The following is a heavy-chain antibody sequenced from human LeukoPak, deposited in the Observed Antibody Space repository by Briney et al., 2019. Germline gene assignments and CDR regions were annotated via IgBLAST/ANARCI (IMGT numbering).Heavy chain of an antibody. D-gene: IGHD3-3*01. CDR3: ARDLSYDQDYYYYYMDV. CDR2: TYYRSEWYN. CDR1: GDSVSSNSAA. J-gene: IGHJ6*03. V-gene: IGHV6-1*01. Sequence: SQTLSLTCAISGDSVSSNSAAWNWIRQSPSRGLEWLGRTYYRSEWYNDYAVSVKSRITINPDTSKNQFSLQLNSVTPEDTAVYYCARDLSYDQDYYYYYMDVWGQGTTVTVSS.